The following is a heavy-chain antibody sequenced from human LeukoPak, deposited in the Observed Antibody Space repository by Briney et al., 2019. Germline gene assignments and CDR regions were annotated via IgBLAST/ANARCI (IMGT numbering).Heavy chain of an antibody. CDR3: TREAHYYDSSGSFDY. Sequence: SVKVSCKASGGTFSSYAISWVRQAPGQGLEWMGGIIPIFGTANYAQKFQGRVTITADESTSTAYMELSSLRSEDTAVYYCTREAHYYDSSGSFDYWGQGTLVTVSS. V-gene: IGHV1-69*13. CDR1: GGTFSSYA. J-gene: IGHJ4*02. CDR2: IIPIFGTA. D-gene: IGHD3-22*01.